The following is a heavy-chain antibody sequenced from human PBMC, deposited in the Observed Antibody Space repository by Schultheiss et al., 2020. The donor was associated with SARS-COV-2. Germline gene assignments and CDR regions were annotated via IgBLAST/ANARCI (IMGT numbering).Heavy chain of an antibody. J-gene: IGHJ6*03. CDR2: IIPILGIA. Sequence: SVKVSCKASGGTFSSYTISWVRQAPGQGLEWMGRIIPILGIANYAQKFQGRVTITADKSTSTAYMELRSLRSDDTAVYYCARDVRDIVVVPAASDYMDVWGKGTTVTVSS. D-gene: IGHD2-2*01. CDR1: GGTFSSYT. V-gene: IGHV1-69*04. CDR3: ARDVRDIVVVPAASDYMDV.